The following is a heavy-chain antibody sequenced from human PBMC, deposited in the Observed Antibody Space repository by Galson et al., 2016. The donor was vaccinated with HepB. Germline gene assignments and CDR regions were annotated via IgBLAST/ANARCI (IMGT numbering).Heavy chain of an antibody. J-gene: IGHJ4*02. CDR2: LSAGGGST. V-gene: IGHV3-23*01. D-gene: IGHD3-3*01. Sequence: SLRLSCAASGFTFSNSAMTWVRQAPGKALEWVSALSAGGGSTYYADSVKGRFTISRDNSKNTLYLQMNSLRADDTAVYHCAKGGSDFWSGYRFYYWGPGALVTVSS. CDR1: GFTFSNSA. CDR3: AKGGSDFWSGYRFYY.